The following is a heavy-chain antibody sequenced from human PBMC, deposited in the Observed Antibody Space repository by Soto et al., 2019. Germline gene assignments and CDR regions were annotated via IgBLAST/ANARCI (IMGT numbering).Heavy chain of an antibody. Sequence: SETLSLTCAVYGGSFSGYYWSWIRQPPGKGLEWIGEINHSGSTNYNPSLKSRVTISVDTSKNQFSLKLSSVTAADTAVYYCGRAGQWLRKTPFDYWGQGTLVTVSS. D-gene: IGHD5-12*01. CDR1: GGSFSGYY. CDR3: GRAGQWLRKTPFDY. J-gene: IGHJ4*02. CDR2: INHSGST. V-gene: IGHV4-34*01.